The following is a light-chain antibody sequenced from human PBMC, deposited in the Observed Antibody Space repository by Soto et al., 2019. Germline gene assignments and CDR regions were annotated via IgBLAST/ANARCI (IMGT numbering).Light chain of an antibody. CDR1: QTLLSSY. CDR2: GAS. Sequence: EVVLTQSPGTLSLSPGERATLSCRASQTLLSSYLAWYQHKPGQAPRLLIFGASVRATGIPGRFSGSGSGTDFTLTISGLEPEDFAVYFCQQYADSPTFGQGTKVEIK. V-gene: IGKV3-20*01. CDR3: QQYADSPT. J-gene: IGKJ1*01.